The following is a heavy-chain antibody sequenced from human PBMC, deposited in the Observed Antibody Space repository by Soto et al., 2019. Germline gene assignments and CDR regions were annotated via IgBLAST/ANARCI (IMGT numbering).Heavy chain of an antibody. CDR2: FDPEDGET. J-gene: IGHJ3*02. CDR3: ATDTTIAVAFAFDI. CDR1: GYTLTELS. Sequence: GASVKVSCKVSGYTLTELSMHWVRQAPGKGLEWMGGFDPEDGETIYAQKFQGRVTMTEDTSTDTAYMELSSLRSEDTAVYYCATDTTIAVAFAFDIWGQGTMVTVSS. D-gene: IGHD6-19*01. V-gene: IGHV1-24*01.